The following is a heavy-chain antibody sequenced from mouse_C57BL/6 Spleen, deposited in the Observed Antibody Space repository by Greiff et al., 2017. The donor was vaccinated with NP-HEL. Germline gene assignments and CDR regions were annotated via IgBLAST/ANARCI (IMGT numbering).Heavy chain of an antibody. J-gene: IGHJ1*03. Sequence: VKLQQPGAELVRPGSSVKLSCKASGYTFTSYWMPWVKQRPIQGLEWIGNIDPSDSDTHYNQKFKDKATLTVDKSSSTAYMQLSSLRSEDSAVYYCARGGYGNYWDFDVWGTGTTVTVSS. V-gene: IGHV1-52*01. CDR2: IDPSDSDT. D-gene: IGHD2-1*01. CDR1: GYTFTSYW. CDR3: ARGGYGNYWDFDV.